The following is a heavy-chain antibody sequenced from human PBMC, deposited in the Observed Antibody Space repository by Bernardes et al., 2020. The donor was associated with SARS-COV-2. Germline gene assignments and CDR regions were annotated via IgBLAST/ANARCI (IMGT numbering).Heavy chain of an antibody. J-gene: IGHJ4*02. CDR1: GFTFSSFG. Sequence: GGSLRLSCAASGFTFSSFGMSWVRQGPGKGLEWVSVISGSGGSTYYANSVKGRFTISRDNSKNTLYLQMNSLTAEDTAIYYCAKRSGYDWGYYFDYWGQGILVTVSS. CDR3: AKRSGYDWGYYFDY. CDR2: ISGSGGST. D-gene: IGHD5-12*01. V-gene: IGHV3-23*01.